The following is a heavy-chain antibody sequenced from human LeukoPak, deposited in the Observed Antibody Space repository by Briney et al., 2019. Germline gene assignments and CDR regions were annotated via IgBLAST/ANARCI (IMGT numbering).Heavy chain of an antibody. CDR1: RNTFTTYY. J-gene: IGHJ3*02. V-gene: IGHV1-46*01. CDR3: ARAYNWNDAFDM. D-gene: IGHD1-1*01. Sequence: ASVKVSCKASRNTFTTYYIHWVRQSPGQGLEWMGIMNPSAGTTNYAQKFQGRLTMTRDTSTTTVYMELTSLRSEDTAVYYCARAYNWNDAFDMWGQGTVVTVSS. CDR2: MNPSAGTT.